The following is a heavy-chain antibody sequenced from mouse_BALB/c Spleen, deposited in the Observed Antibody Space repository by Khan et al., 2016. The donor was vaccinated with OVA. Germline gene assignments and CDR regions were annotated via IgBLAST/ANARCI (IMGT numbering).Heavy chain of an antibody. Sequence: QVQLKESGPGLVAPSQSLSITCTVSGFSLTDYAVSWIRQPPGKGLEWMGVIWAGGSKNYNSVLKSRLSIIKDNSKSQVFLKVSSLQTDDTAMYYCAKDPPYYGMDYWGQGTSVTVSS. CDR1: GFSLTDYA. V-gene: IGHV2-6-5*01. CDR3: AKDPPYYGMDY. CDR2: IWAGGSK. J-gene: IGHJ4*01.